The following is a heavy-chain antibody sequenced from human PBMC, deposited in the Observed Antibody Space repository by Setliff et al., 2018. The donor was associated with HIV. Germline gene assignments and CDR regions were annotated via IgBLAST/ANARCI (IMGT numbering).Heavy chain of an antibody. J-gene: IGHJ6*03. D-gene: IGHD3-22*01. CDR2: ISYTGIT. V-gene: IGHV4-39*07. Sequence: SETLSLTCTVSGGSISRGSYSWGWIRQPPGKGLEWIGSISYTGITNYNPSLKSRVTISVDTSKNQFSLKLSSVTAADTAVYYCAREGDYNFDNTGYLRGGYYYYCMDVWGKGTTVTVSS. CDR1: GGSISRGSYS. CDR3: AREGDYNFDNTGYLRGGYYYYCMDV.